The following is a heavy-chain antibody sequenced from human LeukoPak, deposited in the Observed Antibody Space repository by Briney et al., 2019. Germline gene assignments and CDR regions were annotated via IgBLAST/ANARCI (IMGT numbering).Heavy chain of an antibody. CDR2: ISGSGGGT. J-gene: IGHJ4*02. CDR3: AKDQYHYDNSGHPTEY. Sequence: GGSLRLSCAASGFTFSSYAMSWVRQAPGKGLEWVSAISGSGGGTFYADSVKGRFTISRDNSKNTLYLQMNSLRAEDTAVYYCAKDQYHYDNSGHPTEYWGQGTLVTVSS. D-gene: IGHD3-22*01. V-gene: IGHV3-23*01. CDR1: GFTFSSYA.